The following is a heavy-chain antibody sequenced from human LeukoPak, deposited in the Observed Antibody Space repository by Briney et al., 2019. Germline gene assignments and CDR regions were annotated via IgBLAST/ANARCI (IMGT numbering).Heavy chain of an antibody. J-gene: IGHJ4*02. CDR3: ARGTMVLFDY. D-gene: IGHD3-10*01. V-gene: IGHV3-30-3*01. CDR2: ISYDGSNK. Sequence: GGSLRLSCAASGFTFSSYAMHWVRQAPGKGLEWVAVISYDGSNKYYADSVKGRFTISRDNSKNTLYLQMNSLRAEDTAVYYCARGTMVLFDYWGQGTLVTVSS. CDR1: GFTFSSYA.